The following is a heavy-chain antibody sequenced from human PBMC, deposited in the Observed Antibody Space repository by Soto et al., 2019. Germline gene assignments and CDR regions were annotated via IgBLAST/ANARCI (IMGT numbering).Heavy chain of an antibody. D-gene: IGHD6-6*01. J-gene: IGHJ6*02. CDR2: IYPGDSDT. CDR3: ASPSIAARRGYYYYGMDV. Sequence: GESLKISCKGSGYSFTSYWIGWVRQMPGKGLEWMGIIYPGDSDTRYSPSFQGQVTISADKSISTAYLQWSSLKASDTAMYYCASPSIAARRGYYYYGMDVWGQGTTVTLSS. V-gene: IGHV5-51*01. CDR1: GYSFTSYW.